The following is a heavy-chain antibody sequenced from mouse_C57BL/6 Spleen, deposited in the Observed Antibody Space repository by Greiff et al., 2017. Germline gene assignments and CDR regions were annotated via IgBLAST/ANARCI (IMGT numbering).Heavy chain of an antibody. D-gene: IGHD1-1*01. CDR3: AREEDITDAMDY. J-gene: IGHJ4*01. CDR2: IYPRSGNT. V-gene: IGHV1-81*01. Sequence: QVQLQQSGAELARPGASVKLSCKASGYTFTSYGISWVKQRPGQGLEWIGEIYPRSGNTYYNEKFKGKATLTADKSSSTAYMELRSLTSEDSAVYFCAREEDITDAMDYWGQGTSVTVSS. CDR1: GYTFTSYG.